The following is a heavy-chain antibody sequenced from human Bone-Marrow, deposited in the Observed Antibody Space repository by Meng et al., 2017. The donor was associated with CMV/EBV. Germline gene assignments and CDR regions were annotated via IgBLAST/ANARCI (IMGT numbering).Heavy chain of an antibody. CDR3: AKLNGQMAAHF. D-gene: IGHD5-24*01. Sequence: EESLKISCKASGYRFTNYWIGWVRQMPGKGLECMGIIYPGDSDTRYSPSFQGQVTISADKSITTAYLQWSSLKASDTAMYYCAKLNGQMAAHFWGQGTLVTVSS. J-gene: IGHJ4*02. CDR2: IYPGDSDT. V-gene: IGHV5-51*01. CDR1: GYRFTNYW.